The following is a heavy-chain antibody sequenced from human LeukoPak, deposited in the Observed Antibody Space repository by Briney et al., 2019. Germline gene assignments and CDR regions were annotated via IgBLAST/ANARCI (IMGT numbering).Heavy chain of an antibody. CDR3: ARDGVAKSLDY. CDR2: IKQDGSEK. J-gene: IGHJ4*02. V-gene: IGHV3-7*01. CDR1: GFSFSSYW. D-gene: IGHD2-15*01. Sequence: GGSLRLSCAASGFSFSSYWMSWVRQAPGKGLEWVANIKQDGSEKNYLDSVEGRFIISRDNAKNSLYLQMNSLRAEDTAVYYCARDGVAKSLDYWGQGTLVTVSS.